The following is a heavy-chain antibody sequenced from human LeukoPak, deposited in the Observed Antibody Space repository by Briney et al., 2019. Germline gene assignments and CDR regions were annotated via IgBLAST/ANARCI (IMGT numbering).Heavy chain of an antibody. J-gene: IGHJ4*02. V-gene: IGHV3-30*03. CDR3: ARDRGFLEWLPDY. Sequence: PGGSLRLSCAASGFTFSSYGMHWVRQAPGKGLEWVAVISYDGSNKYYADSVKGRFTISRDNSKNTLYLQMNSLRAEDTAVYYCARDRGFLEWLPDYWGQGTLVTVSS. D-gene: IGHD3-3*01. CDR1: GFTFSSYG. CDR2: ISYDGSNK.